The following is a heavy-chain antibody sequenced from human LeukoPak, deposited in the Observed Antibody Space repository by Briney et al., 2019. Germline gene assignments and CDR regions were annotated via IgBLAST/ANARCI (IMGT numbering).Heavy chain of an antibody. Sequence: SETLSLACTVSGGSISSSSYYWGWIRQPPGKGLEWIGSIYYSGSTNYNPSLKSRVTISVDTSKNQFSLKLSSVTAADTTVYYCARRPLYSSGSDYWGQGTLVTVSS. CDR3: ARRPLYSSGSDY. J-gene: IGHJ4*02. D-gene: IGHD6-19*01. CDR2: IYYSGST. CDR1: GGSISSSSYY. V-gene: IGHV4-39*01.